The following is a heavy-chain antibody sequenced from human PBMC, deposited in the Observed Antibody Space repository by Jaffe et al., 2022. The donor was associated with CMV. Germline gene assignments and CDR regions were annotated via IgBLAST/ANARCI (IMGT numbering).Heavy chain of an antibody. CDR3: AGLSGSYYGFDY. J-gene: IGHJ4*02. CDR2: IVVGSGNT. Sequence: QMQLVQSGPEVKKPGTSVKVSCKASGFTFTSSAVQWVRQARGQRLEWIGWIVVGSGNTNYAQKFQERVTITRDMSTSTAYMELSSLRSEDTAVYYCAGLSGSYYGFDYWGQGTLVTVSS. CDR1: GFTFTSSA. V-gene: IGHV1-58*01. D-gene: IGHD1-26*01.